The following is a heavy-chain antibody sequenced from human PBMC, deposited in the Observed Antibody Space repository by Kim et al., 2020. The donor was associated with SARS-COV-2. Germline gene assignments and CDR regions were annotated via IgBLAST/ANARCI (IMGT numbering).Heavy chain of an antibody. Sequence: SETLSHTCTVSGGSISSSNYYWAWIRQPPGKGLEWIGSIYYSGRTYYKPSLKSRVTIFVDTSKNQFSLKLSSVTAADTAVYYCARQQYYYDISGYYFLYYFDYWGQGTLVTVSS. V-gene: IGHV4-39*01. CDR1: GGSISSSNYY. CDR2: IYYSGRT. D-gene: IGHD3-22*01. J-gene: IGHJ4*02. CDR3: ARQQYYYDISGYYFLYYFDY.